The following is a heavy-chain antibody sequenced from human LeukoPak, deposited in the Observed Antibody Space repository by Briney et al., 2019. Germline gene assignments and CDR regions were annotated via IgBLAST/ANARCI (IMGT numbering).Heavy chain of an antibody. CDR3: PRAHCSGGTCYGNDAFDI. CDR1: GFTFGDYA. D-gene: IGHD2-15*01. J-gene: IGHJ3*02. V-gene: IGHV3-49*04. Sequence: GRCLRLSCTASGFTFGDYAMTWVRQAPGKGLEWIGFIRSKTYGGTTEYAASVKGRFTISRDDSKNIAYLQMNSLKTEDTAMYYCPRAHCSGGTCYGNDAFDIWGQGTMVTVSS. CDR2: IRSKTYGGTT.